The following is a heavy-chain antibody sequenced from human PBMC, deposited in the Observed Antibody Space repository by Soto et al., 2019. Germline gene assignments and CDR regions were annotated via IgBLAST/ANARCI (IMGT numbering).Heavy chain of an antibody. D-gene: IGHD4-4*01. CDR2: ISYDGSNI. CDR3: GRDRGYSSFDY. CDR1: GFAFSKYD. V-gene: IGHV3-30*03. J-gene: IGHJ4*02. Sequence: GGSLRLSWAASGFAFSKYDINWVRQAPGKGLEWVALISYDGSNIRFRDSVKDRFTISRDNPKNTVVLQANSLTSEDTAVYYCGRDRGYSSFDYWGQGTPVTVSS.